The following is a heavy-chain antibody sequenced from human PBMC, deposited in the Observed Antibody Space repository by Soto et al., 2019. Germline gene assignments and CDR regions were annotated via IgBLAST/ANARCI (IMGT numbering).Heavy chain of an antibody. CDR3: ARHGVGDILTGQPDY. D-gene: IGHD3-9*01. CDR2: IYPGDSDT. V-gene: IGHV5-51*01. Sequence: GESLKISCKGSGYDFTNYWIGWVRQMPGKGLEWMGIIYPGDSDTRYGPSFQGQVTISADKSISTAFLQWSSLKASDSAMYYCARHGVGDILTGQPDYWGQGTLVTVSS. CDR1: GYDFTNYW. J-gene: IGHJ4*02.